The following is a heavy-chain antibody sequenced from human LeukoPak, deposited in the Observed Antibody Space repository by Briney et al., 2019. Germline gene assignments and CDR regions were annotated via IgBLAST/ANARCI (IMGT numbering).Heavy chain of an antibody. Sequence: GGSLRLSYAASGFTFSSYAMHWVRQAPGKGLEWVAVISYDGSNKYYADSVKGRFTISRDNSKNTLYLQMNSLRAEDTAVYYCARELHEYSSSSLGYWGQGTLVTVSS. J-gene: IGHJ4*02. V-gene: IGHV3-30*01. CDR1: GFTFSSYA. CDR2: ISYDGSNK. D-gene: IGHD6-6*01. CDR3: ARELHEYSSSSLGY.